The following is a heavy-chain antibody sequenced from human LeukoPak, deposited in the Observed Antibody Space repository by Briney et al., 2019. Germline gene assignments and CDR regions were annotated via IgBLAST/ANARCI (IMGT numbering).Heavy chain of an antibody. CDR3: AKVKNSGHDALDA. CDR2: YSPYTGNG. D-gene: IGHD1-26*01. J-gene: IGHJ3*01. V-gene: IGHV1-18*01. CDR1: GYTFRNFG. Sequence: ASVKVSCKASGYTFRNFGVNWVRHAPGQGPEWRGWYSPYTGNGRYVEKFQGRLTFTTESSTTTAYMELRGLSLDDTAMYFCAKVKNSGHDALDAWGPGTMLTVSS.